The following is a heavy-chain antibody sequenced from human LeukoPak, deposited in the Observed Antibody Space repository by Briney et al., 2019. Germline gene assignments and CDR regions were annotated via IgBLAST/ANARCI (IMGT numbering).Heavy chain of an antibody. V-gene: IGHV3-74*01. CDR2: INSDGSST. CDR1: GFTFSTYW. J-gene: IGHJ3*02. Sequence: GGSLRLSCAASGFTFSTYWMHRVRQAPGKGLVWVSRINSDGSSTSYADSVKGRFTISRDNAKNTLYLQMNNPRAEDTAVYYCARDRGYAFDIWGQGTMVTVSS. CDR3: ARDRGYAFDI. D-gene: IGHD5-12*01.